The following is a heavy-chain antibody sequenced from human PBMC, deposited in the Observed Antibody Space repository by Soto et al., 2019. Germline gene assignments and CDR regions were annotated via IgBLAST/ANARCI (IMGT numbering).Heavy chain of an antibody. V-gene: IGHV4-30-4*01. J-gene: IGHJ4*02. Sequence: SETLSLTCTVSGDSISSGDYYWSWVRQSPGKGLEWIGCIYYSGSTNYNPSLKSRVTISVDTSKNQFSLKLSSVTAADTAVYFCARGRMQLGYSFVYWGQGTLVTVSS. D-gene: IGHD5-18*01. CDR2: IYYSGST. CDR1: GDSISSGDYY. CDR3: ARGRMQLGYSFVY.